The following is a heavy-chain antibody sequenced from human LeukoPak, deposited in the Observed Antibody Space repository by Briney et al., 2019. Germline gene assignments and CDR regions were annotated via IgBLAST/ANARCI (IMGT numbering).Heavy chain of an antibody. CDR3: ASRPSGDYPYFDY. D-gene: IGHD4-17*01. J-gene: IGHJ4*02. CDR2: IYSGGNT. CDR1: GFTVSSNY. V-gene: IGHV3-66*01. Sequence: GVSLRLSCAASGFTVSSNYMSWVRQAPGKGLDWVSVIYSGGNTYYADSVKGRFTISRDNSKNTLYLQMNSLRAEDTAVYYCASRPSGDYPYFDYWGQGTLVTVSS.